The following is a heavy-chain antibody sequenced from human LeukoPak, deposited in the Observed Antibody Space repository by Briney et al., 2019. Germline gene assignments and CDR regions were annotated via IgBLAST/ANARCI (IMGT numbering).Heavy chain of an antibody. Sequence: GGSLRLSCAASGFTFSDFYMSWVRQAPGKGLEWISYIGKNGNHVDYADSVKGRFTVSRDNTKNLMFLQMNSLRAEDTAVYYCATDTNLVDLIQGDGHEDENFDRWGQGTMVTVSS. D-gene: IGHD1-26*01. V-gene: IGHV3-11*01. J-gene: IGHJ3*02. CDR1: GFTFSDFY. CDR2: IGKNGNHV. CDR3: ATDTNLVDLIQGDGHEDENFDR.